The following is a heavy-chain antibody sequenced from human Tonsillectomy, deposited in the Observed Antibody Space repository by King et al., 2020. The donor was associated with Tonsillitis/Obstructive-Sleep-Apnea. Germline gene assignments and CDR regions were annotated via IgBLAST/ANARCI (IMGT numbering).Heavy chain of an antibody. CDR3: AKDYGGNSPWD. J-gene: IGHJ4*02. V-gene: IGHV3-23*04. D-gene: IGHD4-23*01. CDR1: GFSFSSFD. Sequence: VKLVESGGGLVQPGGSLRLSCAASGFSFSSFDMTWVRQAPGKGLEWVSAISGSGGTTYYADSLKGRFTISRDNSKSTLYLQMNSLRVEDTAVYYCAKDYGGNSPWDWGQGTLVTVSS. CDR2: ISGSGGTT.